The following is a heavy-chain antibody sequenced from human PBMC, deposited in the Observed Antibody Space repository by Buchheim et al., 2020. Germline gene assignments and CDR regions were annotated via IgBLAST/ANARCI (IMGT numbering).Heavy chain of an antibody. V-gene: IGHV3-30-3*01. J-gene: IGHJ4*02. CDR1: GFTFRSYA. D-gene: IGHD1-26*01. Sequence: QVQLVESGGGVVQPGRSLRLSCAVSGFTFRSYAMHWVRQAPGKWLEWVAVVSYDGSNTYHADSAQGRFTLSTDNSKHNLYLQMNSLRGEDTAVYYCARDKGRYYFDYWGQGTL. CDR2: VSYDGSNT. CDR3: ARDKGRYYFDY.